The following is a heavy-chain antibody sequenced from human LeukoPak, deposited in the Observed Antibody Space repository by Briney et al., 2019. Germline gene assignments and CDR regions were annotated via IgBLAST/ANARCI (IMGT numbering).Heavy chain of an antibody. CDR3: ARGLPVVPAAIYYYYGMDV. D-gene: IGHD2-2*01. CDR1: GFTFSSYW. J-gene: IGHJ6*02. V-gene: IGHV3-7*01. CDR2: IKQDGSEK. Sequence: GGSLRLSCAASGFTFSSYWMSWVRQAPGKGLEWVANIKQDGSEKYYVDSVKGRFTISRDNAKNSLYLQMNSLRAEDTAVYYCARGLPVVPAAIYYYYGMDVWGQGATVTVSS.